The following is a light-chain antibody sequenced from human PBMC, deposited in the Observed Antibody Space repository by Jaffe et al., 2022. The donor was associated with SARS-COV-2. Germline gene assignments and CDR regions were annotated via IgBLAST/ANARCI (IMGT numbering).Light chain of an antibody. CDR1: QGISNY. V-gene: IGKV1-27*01. CDR2: DVF. J-gene: IGKJ3*01. Sequence: DIQMTQSPSSLSASVGDTVTVTCRASQGISNYLAWYQHKPGKVPRLLIYDVFNLQSGVPSRFSGSGSGTDFTLTISSLQPEDVATYYCQKYNSGPFTFGPGTTVDI. CDR3: QKYNSGPFT.